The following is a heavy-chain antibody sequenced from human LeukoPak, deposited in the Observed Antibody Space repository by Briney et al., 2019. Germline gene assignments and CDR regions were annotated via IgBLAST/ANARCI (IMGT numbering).Heavy chain of an antibody. CDR2: ITNSGNSK. J-gene: IGHJ6*02. D-gene: IGHD2-2*01. CDR1: EFTFSSYG. CDR3: ARYCSSTKPHCYYYGMDV. V-gene: IGHV3-48*01. Sequence: PGGSLRLSCAASEFTFSSYGMNWVRQAPGKGLEWVSYITNSGNSKSYADSVKGRFTISRDNAKNTLYLQLNSLRAEDTAVYYCARYCSSTKPHCYYYGMDVWGQGTTVTVSS.